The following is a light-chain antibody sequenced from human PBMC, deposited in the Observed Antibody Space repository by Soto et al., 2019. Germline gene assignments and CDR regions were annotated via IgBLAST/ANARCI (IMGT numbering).Light chain of an antibody. Sequence: QSVLTQPASVSGSPGQSVTISCTGTSSDVGRYNYVSWYQLHPGKAPKLIIYEVRNRPSGVSNRFSGSKSGTTASLTISGLQAEDEDDYYCSSYTASDTHVLFGGGTKLTVL. CDR2: EVR. CDR1: SSDVGRYNY. V-gene: IGLV2-14*01. CDR3: SSYTASDTHVL. J-gene: IGLJ2*01.